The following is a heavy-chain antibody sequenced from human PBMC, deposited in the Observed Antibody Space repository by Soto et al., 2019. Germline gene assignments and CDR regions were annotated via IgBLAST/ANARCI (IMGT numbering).Heavy chain of an antibody. V-gene: IGHV1-46*01. Sequence: ASVKVSCKASGYTFTSYYMHWVRQAPGQGLEWMGIINPSGGSTSYAQKFQGRVTMTRDTSTSTVYMELSSLRSEDTAVYYCARDFDDGVPFGVVPDGMDVWGQGTTVTVSS. CDR3: ARDFDDGVPFGVVPDGMDV. D-gene: IGHD3-3*01. CDR2: INPSGGST. J-gene: IGHJ6*02. CDR1: GYTFTSYY.